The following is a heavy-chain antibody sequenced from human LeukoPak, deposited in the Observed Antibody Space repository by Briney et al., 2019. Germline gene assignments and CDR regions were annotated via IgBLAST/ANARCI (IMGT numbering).Heavy chain of an antibody. CDR3: ARLASGSYGPLTPFDY. V-gene: IGHV4-59*08. Sequence: SETLSLTCTVSGFSISSYDRSWVRQPPGKGLEWIGGIYYSGSSNYNPSLKSRVTISVDTSKKQVSLRLSSVNAADTAVYYSARLASGSYGPLTPFDYWGQGTLVTVSS. D-gene: IGHD1-26*01. CDR2: IYYSGSS. CDR1: GFSISSYD. J-gene: IGHJ4*02.